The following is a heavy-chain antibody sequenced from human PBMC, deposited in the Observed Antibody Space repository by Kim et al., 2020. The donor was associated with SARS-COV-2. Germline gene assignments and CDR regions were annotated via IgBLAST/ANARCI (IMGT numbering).Heavy chain of an antibody. Sequence: SPKCQGGVTITRDTHASTAYMELSSLRSEDTAVYYCAREGRVRRNWFDPWGQGTLVTVSS. D-gene: IGHD1-1*01. CDR3: AREGRVRRNWFDP. V-gene: IGHV1-3*01. J-gene: IGHJ5*02.